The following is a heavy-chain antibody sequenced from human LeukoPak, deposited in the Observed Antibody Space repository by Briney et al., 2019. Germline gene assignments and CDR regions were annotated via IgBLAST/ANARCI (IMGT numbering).Heavy chain of an antibody. CDR2: IVPILGIA. V-gene: IGHV1-69*02. CDR1: GGTFSSYT. Sequence: ASVKVSCKASGGTFSSYTISWVRQAPGQGLEWMGRIVPILGIANYAQKFQGRVTITADKSTSTAYMELSSLRSEDTAVYYCARSEEMATIDYWGQGTLVTVSS. CDR3: ARSEEMATIDY. D-gene: IGHD5-24*01. J-gene: IGHJ4*02.